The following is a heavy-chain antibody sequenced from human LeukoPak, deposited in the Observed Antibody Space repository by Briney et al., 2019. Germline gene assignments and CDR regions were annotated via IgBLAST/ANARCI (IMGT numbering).Heavy chain of an antibody. V-gene: IGHV4-34*01. CDR3: ARGGSYSRGYYYYYMDV. CDR2: INHSGST. D-gene: IGHD6-13*01. CDR1: GGSFSGYY. Sequence: SETLSLTCAAYGGSFSGYYWSWIRQPPGKGLEWIGEINHSGSTNYNPSLQSRVTISVATSKNKFSLTLSSVTAADTAVYYCARGGSYSRGYYYYYMDVWGKGTTVTVSS. J-gene: IGHJ6*03.